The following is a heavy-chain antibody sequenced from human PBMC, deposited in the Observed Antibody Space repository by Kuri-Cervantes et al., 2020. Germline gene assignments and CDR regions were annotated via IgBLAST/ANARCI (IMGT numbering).Heavy chain of an antibody. CDR1: GFTFSSYW. V-gene: IGHV3-74*01. Sequence: GESLKISCAASGFTFSSYWMHWVRQAPGKGLVWVSRINSDGSSTSYADSVKGRFTISRDNAKNTLYLQMNSLRAEDTAVYYCARDMIAVAGIDYWGQGTLVTVSS. CDR3: ARDMIAVAGIDY. J-gene: IGHJ4*02. D-gene: IGHD6-19*01. CDR2: INSDGSST.